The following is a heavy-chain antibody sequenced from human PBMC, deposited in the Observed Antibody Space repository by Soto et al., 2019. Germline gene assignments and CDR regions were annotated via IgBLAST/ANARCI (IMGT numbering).Heavy chain of an antibody. CDR1: GGSISSGDYY. CDR3: ARDRVYYYYGMDV. CDR2: IYYSGST. J-gene: IGHJ6*04. V-gene: IGHV4-30-4*01. Sequence: SETLSLTCTVSGGSISSGDYYWSWIRQPPGKGLEWIGYIYYSGSTYYNPSLKSRVTISVDTSKNQFSLKLSSVTAADTAVYYCARDRVYYYYGMDVWGEGTTVSAPQ.